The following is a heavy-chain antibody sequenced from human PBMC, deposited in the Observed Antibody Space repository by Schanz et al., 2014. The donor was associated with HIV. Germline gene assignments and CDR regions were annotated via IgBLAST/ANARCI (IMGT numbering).Heavy chain of an antibody. V-gene: IGHV3-74*03. Sequence: EVQLVESGGGLVQPGGSLRLSCEASGFTFSSYWMHWVRQVPGKGLVWVSRINSEGSSTTYEYADSVKGRFTISRDNAKNSLSLQMNSLRAEDTAVYYCAKEEQPLGGVGGYHFDYWGQGTLVTVSS. CDR2: INSEGSST. D-gene: IGHD6-13*01. CDR1: GFTFSSYW. CDR3: AKEEQPLGGVGGYHFDY. J-gene: IGHJ4*02.